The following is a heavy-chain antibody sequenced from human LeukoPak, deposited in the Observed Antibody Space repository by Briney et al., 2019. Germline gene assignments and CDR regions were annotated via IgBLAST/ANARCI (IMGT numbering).Heavy chain of an antibody. V-gene: IGHV3-30*03. CDR3: ARLGEDSYGYQTDFDY. Sequence: GGSLRLSCAASGFTFSSYGMHWVRQAPGKGLDWVAFTSYDGTKNYYADSVKGRFTISRDNSKNTLFLQMNSLRPEDTAVYYCARLGEDSYGYQTDFDYWGQGTLVTASS. D-gene: IGHD5-18*01. J-gene: IGHJ4*02. CDR1: GFTFSSYG. CDR2: TSYDGTKN.